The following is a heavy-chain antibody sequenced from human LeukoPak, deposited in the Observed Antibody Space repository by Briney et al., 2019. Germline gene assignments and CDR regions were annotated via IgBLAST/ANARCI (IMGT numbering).Heavy chain of an antibody. Sequence: PGRSLRLSCGASGFTFSSYAMHWVRQAPGKGLEWVAVISYDGSNKYYADSVKGRFTISRDNSKNTLYLQMNSLGAEDTAVYYCARGGACTNGVCYYYYGMDVWGQGTTVTVSS. CDR2: ISYDGSNK. D-gene: IGHD2-8*01. CDR3: ARGGACTNGVCYYYYGMDV. J-gene: IGHJ6*02. V-gene: IGHV3-30-3*01. CDR1: GFTFSSYA.